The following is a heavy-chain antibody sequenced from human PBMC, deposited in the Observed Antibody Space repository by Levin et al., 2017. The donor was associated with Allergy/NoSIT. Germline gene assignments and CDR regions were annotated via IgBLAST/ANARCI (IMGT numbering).Heavy chain of an antibody. V-gene: IGHV3-48*01. CDR3: ARDSLWYGDYVDAFDI. CDR2: ISSSSSTI. J-gene: IGHJ3*02. Sequence: GGSLRLSCAASGFTFSSYSMNWVRQAPGKGLEWVSYISSSSSTIYYADSVKGRFTISRDNAKNSLYLQMNSLRAEDTAVYYCARDSLWYGDYVDAFDIWGQGTMVTVSS. D-gene: IGHD4-17*01. CDR1: GFTFSSYS.